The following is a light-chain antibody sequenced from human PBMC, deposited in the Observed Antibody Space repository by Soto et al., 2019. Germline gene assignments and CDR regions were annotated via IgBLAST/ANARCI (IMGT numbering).Light chain of an antibody. J-gene: IGKJ4*01. CDR2: DAS. CDR3: QQRSSWPPT. CDR1: RSVSSSY. V-gene: IGKV3-11*01. Sequence: EIVFTQAPGTLSLSPGGRATLSFKASRSVSSSYLGWYQQRPGQAPRLLIYDASNRATGIPARFSGSGSGTDFTLTISSLEPEDFAVYYCQQRSSWPPTFGGGTKVDIK.